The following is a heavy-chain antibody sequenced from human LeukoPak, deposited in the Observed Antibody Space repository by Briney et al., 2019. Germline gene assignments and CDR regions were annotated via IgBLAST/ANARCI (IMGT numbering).Heavy chain of an antibody. CDR1: GGSISSSSYY. Sequence: PSETLSLTCTVSGGSISSSSYYWGWIRQPPGKGLEWIGSIYYSGSTYYNPSLKSRVTISVDTSKNQFSLKLSSVTAADTAVYYCARGGKGLTDYYDPGSYTKATRPFDYWGQGTLVTVSS. V-gene: IGHV4-39*07. CDR3: ARGGKGLTDYYDPGSYTKATRPFDY. CDR2: IYYSGST. J-gene: IGHJ4*02. D-gene: IGHD3-10*01.